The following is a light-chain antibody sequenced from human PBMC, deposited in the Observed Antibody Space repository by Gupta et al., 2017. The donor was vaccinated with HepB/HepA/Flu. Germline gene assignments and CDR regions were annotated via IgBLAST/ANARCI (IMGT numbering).Light chain of an antibody. Sequence: QSALTQPASVSGSPGQSITISCTGTRTDVGNYYLVSWFQQHPGKAPTLIIYEVTKRPSGVSNRFSGSKSGNTASLTISGLRADDEANYYCCSYAGSSSFEVFGGGTKLTVL. V-gene: IGLV2-23*02. CDR3: CSYAGSSSFEV. J-gene: IGLJ3*02. CDR1: RTDVGNYYL. CDR2: EVT.